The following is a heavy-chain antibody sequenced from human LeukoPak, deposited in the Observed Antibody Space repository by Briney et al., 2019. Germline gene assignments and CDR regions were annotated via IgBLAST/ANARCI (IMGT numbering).Heavy chain of an antibody. CDR3: ARGGSTSYYYYGMDV. J-gene: IGHJ6*02. Sequence: GESLKISCKGSGYSFTSYWIGWVRQMPGKGLEWMGIIYPGDSDTRYSPSFQGQVTISADKSISTAYLQWSSLKALDTAMYYCARGGSTSYYYYGMDVWGQGTPVTVSS. V-gene: IGHV5-51*01. CDR1: GYSFTSYW. CDR2: IYPGDSDT. D-gene: IGHD6-13*01.